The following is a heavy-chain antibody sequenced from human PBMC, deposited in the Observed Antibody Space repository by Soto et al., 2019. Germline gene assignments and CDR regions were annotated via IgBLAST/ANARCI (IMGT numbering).Heavy chain of an antibody. D-gene: IGHD6-19*01. CDR3: AKNMWGARGLVRAFDI. Sequence: GGSLRLSCAASGFTFSSYAMSWVRQAPGKGLEWVSAISGSGGSTYYADSVKGRFTISRDNSKNTLYLQMNSLRAEDTAVYYCAKNMWGARGLVRAFDIWDQGTMVTVSS. CDR2: ISGSGGST. J-gene: IGHJ3*02. V-gene: IGHV3-23*01. CDR1: GFTFSSYA.